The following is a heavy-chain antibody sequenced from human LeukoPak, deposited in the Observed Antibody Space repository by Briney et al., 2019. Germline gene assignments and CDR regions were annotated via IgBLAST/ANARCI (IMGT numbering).Heavy chain of an antibody. CDR2: IYHSGNA. CDR1: GASVVSGGFY. Sequence: PSQTLSLTCTVSGASVVSGGFYWTWIRQRPGTGLEWIGYIYHSGNANYNPSLQSRVVISVDTSKNQFSLTLSSVTAADTAVYYCARDRGYSYGLDFWGQGRLVTVSS. CDR3: ARDRGYSYGLDF. V-gene: IGHV4-31*03. J-gene: IGHJ4*02. D-gene: IGHD5-12*01.